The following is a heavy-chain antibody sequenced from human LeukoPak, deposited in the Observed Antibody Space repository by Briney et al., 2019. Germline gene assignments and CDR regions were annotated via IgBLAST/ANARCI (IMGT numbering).Heavy chain of an antibody. J-gene: IGHJ3*02. CDR1: GGSISSYY. CDR3: ARGDPARDTFDI. V-gene: IGHV4-59*08. Sequence: SETLSLTCTVSGGSISSYYWSWIRQPPGKGPEWIGYIYYSGSTNYNPSLKSRVTISVDTSKNQFSLKLSSVTAADTAVYYCARGDPARDTFDIWGQGTMVTVSS. D-gene: IGHD5-18*01. CDR2: IYYSGST.